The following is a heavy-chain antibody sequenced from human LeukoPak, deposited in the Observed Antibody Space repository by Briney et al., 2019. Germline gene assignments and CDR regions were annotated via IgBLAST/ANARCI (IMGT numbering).Heavy chain of an antibody. CDR1: GGSISSSSYY. D-gene: IGHD6-6*01. CDR3: ARVGQLALSFDFYFMDV. Sequence: SETLSLTCTVSGGSISSSSYYWSWIRQPPGKGLEWIGYVYYSGRTNYNPSLKSRVTMSVDTSQSQFSLKLSSVTGADTAVYYCARVGQLALSFDFYFMDVWGKGTTVAVSS. J-gene: IGHJ6*03. CDR2: VYYSGRT. V-gene: IGHV4-61*05.